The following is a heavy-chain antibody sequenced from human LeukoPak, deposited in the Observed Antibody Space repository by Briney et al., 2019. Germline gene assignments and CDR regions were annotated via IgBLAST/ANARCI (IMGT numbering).Heavy chain of an antibody. CDR2: INTGNGNT. Sequence: GASVKVSCKASGYTFTSYAMHWVRQAPGQRLEWMGWINTGNGNTKYSQKFQGRVTITRDTSASTAYMELSSLRPEDTAVYYCARGITMVRGVIIIPYFDYWGQGTLVTVSS. V-gene: IGHV1-3*04. CDR1: GYTFTSYA. J-gene: IGHJ4*02. CDR3: ARGITMVRGVIIIPYFDY. D-gene: IGHD3-10*01.